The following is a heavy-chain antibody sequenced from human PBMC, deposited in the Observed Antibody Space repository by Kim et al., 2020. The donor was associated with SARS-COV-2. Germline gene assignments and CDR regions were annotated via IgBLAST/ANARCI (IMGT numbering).Heavy chain of an antibody. CDR1: GFTFSSYA. Sequence: GGSLRLSCAASGFTFSSYAMSWVRQAPGKGLEWVSAISGSGGSTYYADSVKGRFTISRDNSKNTLYLQMNSLRAEDTAVYYCASVDTAMVRGWFDPWGQGTLVTVSS. CDR2: ISGSGGST. V-gene: IGHV3-23*01. CDR3: ASVDTAMVRGWFDP. D-gene: IGHD5-18*01. J-gene: IGHJ5*02.